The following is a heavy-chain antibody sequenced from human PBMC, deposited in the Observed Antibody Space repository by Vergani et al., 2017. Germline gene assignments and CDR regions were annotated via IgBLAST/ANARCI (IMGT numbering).Heavy chain of an antibody. J-gene: IGHJ4*02. Sequence: QVQLQQSGPGLVKPSETLSLTCSVSGYSISSGCYWSWIRQPPGKGLEWIGEINHSGSTNYNPSLKSRVTISVDTSKNQFSLKLSSVTAADTAVYYCARAGDCSGGSCFDYWGQGTLVTVSS. CDR1: GYSISSGCY. V-gene: IGHV4-38-2*02. CDR2: INHSGST. D-gene: IGHD2-15*01. CDR3: ARAGDCSGGSCFDY.